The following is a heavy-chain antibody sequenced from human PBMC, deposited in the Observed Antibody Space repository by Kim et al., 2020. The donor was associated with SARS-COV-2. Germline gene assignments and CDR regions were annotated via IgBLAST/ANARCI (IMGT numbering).Heavy chain of an antibody. D-gene: IGHD4-17*01. CDR2: IYYSGST. CDR1: GGSVSSGSYY. CDR3: ARDRGSYGDYGYYYYYGMDV. J-gene: IGHJ6*02. V-gene: IGHV4-61*01. Sequence: SETLSLTCTVSGGSVSSGSYYWSWIRQPPGKGLEWIGYIYYSGSTNYNPSLKSRVTISVDTSKNQFSLKLSSVTAADTAVYYCARDRGSYGDYGYYYYYGMDVWGQGTTVTVSS.